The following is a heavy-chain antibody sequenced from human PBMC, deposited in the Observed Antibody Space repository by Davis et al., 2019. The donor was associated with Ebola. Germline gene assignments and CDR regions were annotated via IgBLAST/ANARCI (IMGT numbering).Heavy chain of an antibody. CDR3: TSTTAPSLDY. CDR1: GFTFNGSA. V-gene: IGHV3-73*01. J-gene: IGHJ4*02. Sequence: GESLKISCAASGFTFNGSAMHWVRQASGKGLEWVGRIRSKANSYATAYAASVKGRFTISRDDSKNTAYLQMNSLKTEDTAVYYCTSTTAPSLDYWGQGTLVTVSS. CDR2: IRSKANSYAT. D-gene: IGHD4-11*01.